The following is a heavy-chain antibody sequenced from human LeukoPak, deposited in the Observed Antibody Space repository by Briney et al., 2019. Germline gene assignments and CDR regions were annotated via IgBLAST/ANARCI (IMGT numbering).Heavy chain of an antibody. CDR1: GYTFTGYY. Sequence: ASVKVSCKASGYTFTGYYMHWVRQAPGQGLEWMGWINPNSGGTNYAQKFQGRVTMTRDTSISTAYMELSRLRSDDTAVYYCARHYYDSSGYDGWGQGTLVTVSS. J-gene: IGHJ4*02. V-gene: IGHV1-2*02. CDR2: INPNSGGT. CDR3: ARHYYDSSGYDG. D-gene: IGHD3-22*01.